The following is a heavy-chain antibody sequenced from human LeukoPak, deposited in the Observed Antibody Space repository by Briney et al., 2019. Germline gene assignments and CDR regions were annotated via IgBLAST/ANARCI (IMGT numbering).Heavy chain of an antibody. CDR1: GFTFSSYG. V-gene: IGHV3-30*03. CDR3: ARDRQPYYYGSGSYYPYYYGMDV. D-gene: IGHD3-10*01. J-gene: IGHJ6*02. CDR2: ISYDGSNK. Sequence: PGGSLRLSCAASGFTFSSYGMHWVRQAPGKGLEWVAVISYDGSNKYYADSVKGRFTISRDNSKNTLYLQMNSLRAEDTAVYYCARDRQPYYYGSGSYYPYYYGMDVWGQGTTVTVSS.